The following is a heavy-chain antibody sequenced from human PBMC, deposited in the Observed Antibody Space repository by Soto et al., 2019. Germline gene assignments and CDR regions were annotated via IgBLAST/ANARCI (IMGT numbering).Heavy chain of an antibody. J-gene: IGHJ6*03. CDR2: INHSGST. D-gene: IGHD2-8*01. V-gene: IGHV4-34*01. Sequence: QVQLQQWGAGLLKPSETLSLTCAVYGGSFSGYYWSWIRQPPGKGLEWIGEINHSGSTNYNPSLKRRVTISVDTSKNQFSLKLSSVTAADTAVYYCARLRCTNGVCYNYYYYYMDVWGKGTTVTVSS. CDR1: GGSFSGYY. CDR3: ARLRCTNGVCYNYYYYYMDV.